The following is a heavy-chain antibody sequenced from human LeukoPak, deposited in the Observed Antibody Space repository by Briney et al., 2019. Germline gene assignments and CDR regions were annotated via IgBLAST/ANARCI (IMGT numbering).Heavy chain of an antibody. CDR1: GGSISSSSYY. Sequence: SETLPLTCTVSGGSISSSSYYWGWIRQPPGKGLEWIGTMYRSGITYYNPSLQSRVTISVDTSKNQFSLRLRSVTAADTGIYYCARDSGGNSDSWGQRTLVTVSS. J-gene: IGHJ5*01. D-gene: IGHD4-23*01. V-gene: IGHV4-39*02. CDR2: MYRSGIT. CDR3: ARDSGGNSDS.